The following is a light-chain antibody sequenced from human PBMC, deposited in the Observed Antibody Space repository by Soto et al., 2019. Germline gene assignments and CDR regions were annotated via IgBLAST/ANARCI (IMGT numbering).Light chain of an antibody. CDR2: GGS. Sequence: EIVLTQSPGTLSLSPGERATLSCRASQSVTNSRLAWYQQKPGQAPKVLIYGGSNRATGIPDRFSGSGSGTDFTLTISRLEPEDLAVYYCQQWSSSPRTFGQGTKLEI. CDR3: QQWSSSPRT. CDR1: QSVTNSR. J-gene: IGKJ2*01. V-gene: IGKV3-20*01.